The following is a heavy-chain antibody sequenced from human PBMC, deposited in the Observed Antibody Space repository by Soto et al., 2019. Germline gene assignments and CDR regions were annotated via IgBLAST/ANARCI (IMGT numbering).Heavy chain of an antibody. CDR1: GFTFSSYG. CDR3: AKDIAPLTDYYDSSGYRPRDYGMDV. V-gene: IGHV3-30*18. D-gene: IGHD3-22*01. J-gene: IGHJ6*02. Sequence: QVQLVESGGGVVQPGRSLRLSCAASGFTFSSYGMHWVRQAPGKGLEWVAVISYDGSNKYYADSVKGRFTISRDNSKNTLYLQMNSLRAEDTAVYYCAKDIAPLTDYYDSSGYRPRDYGMDVWGQGTTVTVSS. CDR2: ISYDGSNK.